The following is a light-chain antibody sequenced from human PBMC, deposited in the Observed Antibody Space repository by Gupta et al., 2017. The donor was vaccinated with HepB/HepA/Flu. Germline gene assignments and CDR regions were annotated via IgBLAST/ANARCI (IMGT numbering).Light chain of an antibody. Sequence: EIVMTQSPATLSVSPGERATLSCRASQSISSNLAWYQQIPGQAPRLIIFGASSRATGVPARFSGSWSGTEFTLTISSLQSEDFAVYYCQQYKIRPLTFGGGTKVEIK. V-gene: IGKV3-15*01. CDR2: GAS. CDR1: QSISSN. CDR3: QQYKIRPLT. J-gene: IGKJ4*01.